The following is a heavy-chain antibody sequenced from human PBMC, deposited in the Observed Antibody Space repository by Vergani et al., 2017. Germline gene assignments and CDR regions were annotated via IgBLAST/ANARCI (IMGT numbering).Heavy chain of an antibody. V-gene: IGHV3-23*01. D-gene: IGHD6-13*01. Sequence: EVQLLESGGGLVQPGGSLRLSCAASGFTFSSYAMSWVRQAPGKGLEWVSAISGSGGSTYYADSVKGRFTISRDNSKNTLYLQMNSLRAEDTAVYYCAKXKGLAAAGTTRLDYWGQGTLVTVSS. CDR3: AKXKGLAAAGTTRLDY. CDR2: ISGSGGST. J-gene: IGHJ4*02. CDR1: GFTFSSYA.